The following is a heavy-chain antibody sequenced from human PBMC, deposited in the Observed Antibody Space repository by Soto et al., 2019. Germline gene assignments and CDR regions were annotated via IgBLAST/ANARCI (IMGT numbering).Heavy chain of an antibody. CDR2: ISSDGSST. CDR3: ARGANGYFDY. V-gene: IGHV3-30-3*01. CDR1: GFTFSGYA. J-gene: IGHJ4*02. Sequence: QVQLVESGGGVVQPGKSLRLSCVASGFTFSGYAMHWIRQAPGKAPEWVALISSDGSSTLYADSVRGRFTISRDNSRDTLYLQLNSLRPDDTAGFSWARGANGYFDYWGQGTLVTVSS.